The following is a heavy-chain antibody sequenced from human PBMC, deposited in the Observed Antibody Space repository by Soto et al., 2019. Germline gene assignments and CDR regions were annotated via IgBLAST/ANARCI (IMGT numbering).Heavy chain of an antibody. CDR1: GGSITNSNW. J-gene: IGHJ4*02. CDR2: IYHAGST. D-gene: IGHD1-26*01. Sequence: SETLSLTCTVSGGSITNSNWWSWVRLPPAKGLEWIGDIYHAGSTKYNPSLERRVTISVDTSNNQFALTLTSVTAADTAVYFCARGPPIVGNTTPLDSWVQGTLVTVSS. CDR3: ARGPPIVGNTTPLDS. V-gene: IGHV4-4*02.